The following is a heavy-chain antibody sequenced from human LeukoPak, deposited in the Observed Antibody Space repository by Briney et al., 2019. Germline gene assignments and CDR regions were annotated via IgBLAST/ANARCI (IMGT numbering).Heavy chain of an antibody. Sequence: ASETLSLTCTVSGGSISSYYWSWIRQPAGKGLEWIGRMYTSGSTNYNPSLKSRVTISVDESKNQFSLKLSSVTAADTAVYYCARDRDSTSSRFDYWGQGTLVTVSS. CDR2: MYTSGST. CDR1: GGSISSYY. V-gene: IGHV4-4*07. CDR3: ARDRDSTSSRFDY. D-gene: IGHD6-6*01. J-gene: IGHJ4*02.